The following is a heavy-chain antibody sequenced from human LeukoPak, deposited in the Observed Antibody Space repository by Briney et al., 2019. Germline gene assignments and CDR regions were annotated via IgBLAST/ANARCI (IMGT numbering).Heavy chain of an antibody. J-gene: IGHJ4*02. V-gene: IGHV1-2*02. CDR3: AKANSGSASRGFFDY. CDR1: GYTFTGYY. Sequence: ASVKVSCKASGYTFTGYYMHWVRQAPGQGLEWMGWINPNSGGTNYAQKFQGRVTMTRDTSISTAYMELSRLRSDDTAVYYCAKANSGSASRGFFDYWGQGTLVTVSS. CDR2: INPNSGGT. D-gene: IGHD6-25*01.